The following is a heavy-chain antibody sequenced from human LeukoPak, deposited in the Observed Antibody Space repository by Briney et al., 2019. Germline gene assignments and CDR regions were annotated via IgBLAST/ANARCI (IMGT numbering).Heavy chain of an antibody. CDR3: ARHTITMIVVDDAFDI. V-gene: IGHV4-59*08. CDR2: IYYSGST. J-gene: IGHJ3*02. D-gene: IGHD3-22*01. CDR1: GGSFSGYY. Sequence: PSETLSLTCAVYGGSFSGYYWSWIRQPPGKGLEWIGYIYYSGSTNYNPSLKSRVTISVDTSKNQFSLKLSSVTAADTAVYYCARHTITMIVVDDAFDIWGQGTMVTVSS.